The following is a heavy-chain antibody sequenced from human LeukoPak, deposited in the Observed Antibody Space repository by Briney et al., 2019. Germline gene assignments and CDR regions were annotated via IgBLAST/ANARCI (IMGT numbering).Heavy chain of an antibody. CDR2: FDPEDGET. D-gene: IGHD6-19*01. V-gene: IGHV1-24*01. CDR3: ATVDSSGWPPVYYFDY. Sequence: ASVKVSCKVSGYTLTELSMHWVRQAPGKGLEWMGGFDPEDGETIYAQKFQGRVTMTEDTSTDTAYMELSSLRSEDTAVYYCATVDSSGWPPVYYFDYWGQGTLVTVSS. CDR1: GYTLTELS. J-gene: IGHJ4*02.